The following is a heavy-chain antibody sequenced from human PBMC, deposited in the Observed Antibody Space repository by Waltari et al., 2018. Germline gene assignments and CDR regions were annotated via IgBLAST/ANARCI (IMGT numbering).Heavy chain of an antibody. J-gene: IGHJ3*02. D-gene: IGHD6-13*01. CDR2: IYFAGST. CDR3: AREVGGSSWSTIPRGDAFDI. Sequence: QVQLGESGPGLLTPWDTLSLTCSVSGDSIGSGYYYWCWLCQAPGKGLEWMGSIYFAGSTYYKPSVKSRLTISVDTSKNQFSRRLSSVTAADTAVYYCAREVGGSSWSTIPRGDAFDIWGQGTLVTVSS. V-gene: IGHV4-39*07. CDR1: GDSIGSGYYY.